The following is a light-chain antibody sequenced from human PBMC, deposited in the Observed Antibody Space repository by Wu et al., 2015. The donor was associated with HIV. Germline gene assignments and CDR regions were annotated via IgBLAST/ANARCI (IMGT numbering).Light chain of an antibody. CDR2: GAS. J-gene: IGKJ2*01. V-gene: IGKV3-20*01. CDR1: QTVTRDY. CDR3: HQFYDTPQT. Sequence: EIVLTQSPGTLYLSPGERATLSCRASQTVTRDYLAWYQHKPGQAPRLLIYGASSRATGISDRFSGSGSGTDFTLTISSLQPEDFATYYCHQFYDTPQTFGPGTKLDIK.